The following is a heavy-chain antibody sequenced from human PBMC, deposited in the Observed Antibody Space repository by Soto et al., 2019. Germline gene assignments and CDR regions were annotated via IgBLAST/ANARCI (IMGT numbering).Heavy chain of an antibody. J-gene: IGHJ6*02. D-gene: IGHD2-21*02. CDR3: ASHCGGDCYSRSPPYYYYGMDV. CDR2: IIPIFGTA. CDR1: GYTFTSYY. V-gene: IGHV1-69*13. Sequence: ASVKVSCKASGYTFTSYYMHWVRQAPGQGLEWMGGIIPIFGTADYAQKFQGRVTITADESTSTAYMELSSLRSEDTAVYYCASHCGGDCYSRSPPYYYYGMDVWGQGTTVPVSS.